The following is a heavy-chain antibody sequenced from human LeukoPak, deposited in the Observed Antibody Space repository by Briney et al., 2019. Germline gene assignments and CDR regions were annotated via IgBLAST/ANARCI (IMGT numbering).Heavy chain of an antibody. V-gene: IGHV1-69*06. CDR3: ARSHTYYYGSGSPQEY. Sequence: SVKVSCKASGGTFSSYTINWVRQAPGQGLEWMGGIIPVFGTANYAQKFQGRVTITADKSTSTAYMELSSLRSEDTAVYYCARSHTYYYGSGSPQEYWGQGTLVTVSS. CDR1: GGTFSSYT. D-gene: IGHD3-10*01. CDR2: IIPVFGTA. J-gene: IGHJ4*02.